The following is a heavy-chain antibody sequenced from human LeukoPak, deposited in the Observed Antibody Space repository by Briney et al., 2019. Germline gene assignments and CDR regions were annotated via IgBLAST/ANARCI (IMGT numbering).Heavy chain of an antibody. D-gene: IGHD3-10*01. CDR1: GGSISSYY. J-gene: IGHJ6*02. V-gene: IGHV4-59*12. Sequence: SETLSLNCTESGGSISSYYWSWIRQPPGKGLEWIGYIYYSGSTNYNPSHKSRVTISLDTSKNQFSLKLSSVTAADTAVYYCARVGRELFPVGNYYGMDVWGQGTTVTVSS. CDR3: ARVGRELFPVGNYYGMDV. CDR2: IYYSGST.